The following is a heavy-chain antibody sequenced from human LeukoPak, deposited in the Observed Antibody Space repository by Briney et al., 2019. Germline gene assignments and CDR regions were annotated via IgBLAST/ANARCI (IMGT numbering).Heavy chain of an antibody. CDR1: GFTFSSYS. V-gene: IGHV3-21*01. CDR2: ISSSSSYI. Sequence: GGSLRLSCAASGFTFSSYSMNWVRQAPGKGLEWVSSISSSSSYIYYADSVKGRFTISRDNAKNSLYLQMNSLRAEDTAVYYCAVAGARGAFDIWGQGTMVTVSS. CDR3: AVAGARGAFDI. J-gene: IGHJ3*02. D-gene: IGHD1-26*01.